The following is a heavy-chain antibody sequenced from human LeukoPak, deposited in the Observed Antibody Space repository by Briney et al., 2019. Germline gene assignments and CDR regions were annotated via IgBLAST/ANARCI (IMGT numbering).Heavy chain of an antibody. J-gene: IGHJ4*02. Sequence: GGSLRLSCAASGFTFSSYSMNWVRQAPGKGLEWVSSISSSSSYIYYADSVKGRFTISRDNAKNSLYLQMNSLRAEDTAVYYCAKVQVPIRPYCGGDCSTYYFDYWGQGTLVTVSS. CDR3: AKVQVPIRPYCGGDCSTYYFDY. CDR2: ISSSSSYI. CDR1: GFTFSSYS. D-gene: IGHD2-21*01. V-gene: IGHV3-21*01.